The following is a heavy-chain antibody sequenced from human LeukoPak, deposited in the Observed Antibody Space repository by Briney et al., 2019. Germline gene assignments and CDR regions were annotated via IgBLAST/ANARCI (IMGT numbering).Heavy chain of an antibody. J-gene: IGHJ4*02. CDR2: IYDSGTT. V-gene: IGHV3-53*01. CDR3: AKGYSWYFY. D-gene: IGHD6-13*01. CDR1: GFTVSSNY. Sequence: GGSLRLSCATSGFTVSSNYMSWVRQAPGKGLEWVSVIYDSGTTYYADSVKGRFLIFRDTSKNTVDLQMNSLRVEDTAVYYCAKGYSWYFYWGQGTLVTVSS.